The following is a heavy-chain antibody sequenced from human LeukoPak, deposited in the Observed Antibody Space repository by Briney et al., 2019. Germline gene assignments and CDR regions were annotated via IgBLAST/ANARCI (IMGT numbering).Heavy chain of an antibody. CDR1: GFTFSSYW. V-gene: IGHV3-74*01. CDR2: INSDGSST. D-gene: IGHD2-21*02. Sequence: GGSLRLSCAASGFTFSSYWMHWVRQAPGKGLVWVSRINSDGSSTSYADSVKGRFTISRDNSKNTVYLQMNSLRAEDTAVYYCARAPAPNCGGDCYPGAFDIWGQGTMVTVSS. J-gene: IGHJ3*02. CDR3: ARAPAPNCGGDCYPGAFDI.